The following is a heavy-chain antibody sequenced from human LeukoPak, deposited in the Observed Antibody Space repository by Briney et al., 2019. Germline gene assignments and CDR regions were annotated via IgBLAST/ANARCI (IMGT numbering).Heavy chain of an antibody. CDR2: ISSSGSTI. Sequence: PGGSLRLSCAASGFTFSSYEMNWVRQAPGKGLEWVSYISSSGSTIYYADSVKGRFTISRDNSKNTLYLQMNSLRAEDTAVYYCAKDDLYCSSTSCRPGIDYWGQGTLVTVSS. D-gene: IGHD2-2*01. CDR1: GFTFSSYE. V-gene: IGHV3-48*03. J-gene: IGHJ4*02. CDR3: AKDDLYCSSTSCRPGIDY.